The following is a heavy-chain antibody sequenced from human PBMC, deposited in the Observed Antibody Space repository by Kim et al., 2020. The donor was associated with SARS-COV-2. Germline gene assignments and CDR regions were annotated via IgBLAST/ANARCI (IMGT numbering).Heavy chain of an antibody. V-gene: IGHV4-59*13. CDR1: GGSISSYY. CDR2: IYSSGST. D-gene: IGHD5-18*01. J-gene: IGHJ4*02. CDR3: ARGGYTNGHDY. Sequence: SETLSLTCSVSGGSISSYYWSWIRQPPGKGLEWIGYIYSSGSTNYNPSLKSRVTISLDTSKTQFSLKLNYVTAADTALYFCARGGYTNGHDYWGQGILVTVSS.